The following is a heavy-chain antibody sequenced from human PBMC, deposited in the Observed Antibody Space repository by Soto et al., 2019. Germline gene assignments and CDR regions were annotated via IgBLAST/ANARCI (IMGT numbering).Heavy chain of an antibody. CDR3: AKLYWNPRYFDS. V-gene: IGHV3-23*01. Sequence: GGSLRLSCAASGFTFGNVAMAWVRQAPGKGLEGVSSISDNGGNTDYADSARGRFTLSRDNSKNTLYLQMNHLKAEDTAVYYCAKLYWNPRYFDSWGQGARVTVSS. CDR1: GFTFGNVA. D-gene: IGHD1-1*01. J-gene: IGHJ4*02. CDR2: ISDNGGNT.